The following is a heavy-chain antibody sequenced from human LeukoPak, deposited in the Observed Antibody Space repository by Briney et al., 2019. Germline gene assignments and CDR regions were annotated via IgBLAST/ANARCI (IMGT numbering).Heavy chain of an antibody. CDR2: IIPILGIA. J-gene: IGHJ6*02. D-gene: IGHD2-15*01. V-gene: IGHV1-69*04. CDR3: ARALSTIDFHTPQHYGMDV. Sequence: SVKVSCKASGGTFSSYAISWVRQAPGQGLEWMGRIIPILGIANYAQKFQGRVTITADKSTSTAYMELSSLRSEDMAVYYCARALSTIDFHTPQHYGMDVWGQGTTVTVSS. CDR1: GGTFSSYA.